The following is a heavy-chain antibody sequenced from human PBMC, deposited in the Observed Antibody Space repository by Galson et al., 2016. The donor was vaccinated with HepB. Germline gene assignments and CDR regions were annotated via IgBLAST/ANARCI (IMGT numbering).Heavy chain of an antibody. V-gene: IGHV5-51*01. CDR1: GHSFSMYW. Sequence: QSGAEVKKPGESLKISCKASGHSFSMYWIAWVRQMPGKGLEWMGIIYAGDSDTTYSPSFQGQVTISADKSISTAYLQWSSLKASDTAIYYCAKRSSGFYTFDYWGQGTLVTVSS. CDR2: IYAGDSDT. J-gene: IGHJ4*02. CDR3: AKRSSGFYTFDY. D-gene: IGHD5-12*01.